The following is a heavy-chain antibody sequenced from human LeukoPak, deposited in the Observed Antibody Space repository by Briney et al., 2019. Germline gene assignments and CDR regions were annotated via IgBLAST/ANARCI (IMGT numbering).Heavy chain of an antibody. J-gene: IGHJ4*02. Sequence: GGSLRLSCAASGFTFSSYSMSWVRQAPGKGLEWVSYISSSSSYISYADSVKGRFTISRDNAKNSLYLQMNSLRDEDTAVYFCARFYSIDWPYYFDHWGQGTLVTVSS. CDR1: GFTFSSYS. D-gene: IGHD6-19*01. CDR2: ISSSSSYI. V-gene: IGHV3-48*02. CDR3: ARFYSIDWPYYFDH.